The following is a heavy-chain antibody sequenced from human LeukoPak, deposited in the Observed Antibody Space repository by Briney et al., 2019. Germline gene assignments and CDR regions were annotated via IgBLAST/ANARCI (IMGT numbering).Heavy chain of an antibody. Sequence: GRPLRLSCAASGFAFSSYAMTWVRQAPGKGLEWVSGLSGSGDYTYYADSVRGRFTISRDNSKNTLYLQMNSLRAEDTAVYYCAKFGSSSWYAMDYWGQGTLVTVSS. CDR3: AKFGSSSWYAMDY. D-gene: IGHD6-13*01. CDR1: GFAFSSYA. V-gene: IGHV3-23*01. CDR2: LSGSGDYT. J-gene: IGHJ4*02.